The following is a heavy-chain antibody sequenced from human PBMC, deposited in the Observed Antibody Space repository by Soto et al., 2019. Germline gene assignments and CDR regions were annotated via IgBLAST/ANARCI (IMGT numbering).Heavy chain of an antibody. CDR3: AKDRSSAGTTVRFDP. D-gene: IGHD1-1*01. Sequence: GGSLRLSCAASGFTFSGYAVSWVRQAPGKGLEWVSAISGSGGTTYYADSVKGRFTISRDNSKNTLYLQMNSLRAEDTAIYYCAKDRSSAGTTVRFDPWGQGTLVTVSS. V-gene: IGHV3-23*01. CDR2: ISGSGGTT. CDR1: GFTFSGYA. J-gene: IGHJ5*02.